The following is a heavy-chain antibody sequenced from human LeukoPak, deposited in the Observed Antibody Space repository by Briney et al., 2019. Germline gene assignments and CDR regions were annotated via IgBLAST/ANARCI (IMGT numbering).Heavy chain of an antibody. CDR2: ISGSGGST. D-gene: IGHD3-10*01. CDR1: GFTFSTYA. V-gene: IGHV3-23*01. CDR3: AKCVWFGELPHDAFDM. J-gene: IGHJ3*02. Sequence: GGSLRLSCAASGFTFSTYAMSWVRQAPGKGLEWVSAISGSGGSTYYADSVKGRFTISRDNSKNTLYLQMNSLRAEDTAVYYCAKCVWFGELPHDAFDMWGQGAMVTVSS.